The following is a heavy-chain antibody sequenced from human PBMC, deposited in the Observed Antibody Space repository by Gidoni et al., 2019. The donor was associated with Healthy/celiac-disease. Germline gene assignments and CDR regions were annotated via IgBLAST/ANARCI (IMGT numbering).Heavy chain of an antibody. J-gene: IGHJ4*02. V-gene: IGHV4-39*01. CDR1: GGAISSSSYY. D-gene: IGHD4-17*01. Sequence: QLQLQESGPGLVKPSETLYLTCTVSGGAISSSSYYWGWIRQPPGKGLERIGSIYYSWSNYYNPSLKSRVTISVDTSKNQFSLKLSAVTAADTAVYYCARRTTLVDDGDYVSEDYWGQGTLVTVSS. CDR2: IYYSWSN. CDR3: ARRTTLVDDGDYVSEDY.